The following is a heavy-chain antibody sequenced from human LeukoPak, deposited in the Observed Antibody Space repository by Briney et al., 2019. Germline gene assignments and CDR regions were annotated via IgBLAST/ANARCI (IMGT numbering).Heavy chain of an antibody. CDR2: NYHSRST. V-gene: IGHV4-38-2*02. Sequence: PSETLSLTCTVSGYSISSGYYWGWSRQPPGKGLEGIGSNYHSRSTYYNPSLKSRVTISVDTSKNQFSLKLSSVTAADTAVYYCARVRGYSDGVTDYWGQGTLVTVSS. CDR3: ARVRGYSDGVTDY. J-gene: IGHJ4*02. D-gene: IGHD5-18*01. CDR1: GYSISSGYY.